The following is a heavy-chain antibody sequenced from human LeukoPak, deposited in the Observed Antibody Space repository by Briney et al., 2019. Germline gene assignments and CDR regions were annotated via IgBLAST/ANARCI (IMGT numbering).Heavy chain of an antibody. CDR1: GYTFTIYA. D-gene: IGHD3-10*01. CDR2: ISAYNGNT. CDR3: ARAYGSGSYYVYYGMDV. J-gene: IGHJ6*02. Sequence: GASLKVSCMASGYTFTIYAISWVRQAPGQGLEWMGWISAYNGNTNYAQNLQGRVTITTDTSTSTAYMELGSMRSDDKAVYYCARAYGSGSYYVYYGMDVWGQGTTVTVSS. V-gene: IGHV1-18*01.